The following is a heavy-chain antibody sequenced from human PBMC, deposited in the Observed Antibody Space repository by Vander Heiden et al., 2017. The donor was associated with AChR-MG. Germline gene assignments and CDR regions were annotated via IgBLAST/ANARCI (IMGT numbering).Heavy chain of an antibody. Sequence: QVQLVQSGAEVKKPGASVKVSCKASGYTFTGYYMHWVRQAPGQGLEWMRWINPNSGGTNEAQKFKGWVTMTRDTAISTAYMEMSRMRSDDTAVYYAARGVSRNWFDPWGQGTLVTVSS. CDR3: ARGVSRNWFDP. CDR1: GYTFTGYY. D-gene: IGHD6-13*01. CDR2: INPNSGGT. V-gene: IGHV1-2*04. J-gene: IGHJ5*02.